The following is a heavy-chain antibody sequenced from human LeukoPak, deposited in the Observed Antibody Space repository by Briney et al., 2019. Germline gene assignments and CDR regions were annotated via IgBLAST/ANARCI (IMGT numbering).Heavy chain of an antibody. CDR3: TRPLGYCTSTSCLNWFHP. D-gene: IGHD2-2*01. Sequence: GGSLRLSCAASGFTFSGSAVHWVRQASGKGLEWVGRIRSKANSYATVYAASVKGRFTISRDDSKNTAYLQMNSLKTEDTAVYYCTRPLGYCTSTSCLNWFHPWGQGTLVTVSS. CDR1: GFTFSGSA. V-gene: IGHV3-73*01. CDR2: IRSKANSYAT. J-gene: IGHJ5*02.